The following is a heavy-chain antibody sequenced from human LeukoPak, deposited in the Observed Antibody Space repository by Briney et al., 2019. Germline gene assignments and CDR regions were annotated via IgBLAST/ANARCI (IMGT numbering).Heavy chain of an antibody. D-gene: IGHD3-10*01. CDR2: IIPIFGTA. J-gene: IGHJ5*02. CDR1: GGTFRSYA. V-gene: IGHV1-69*06. CDR3: ARDLVTMVRGAQGDWFGP. Sequence: ASVKVSCKASGGTFRSYAISWVRQAPGQGLERMGRIIPIFGTANYAQMFQGRVTITADKSTSTAYMELSSLRSEYTVVYYCARDLVTMVRGAQGDWFGPRGQGTLVTVSS.